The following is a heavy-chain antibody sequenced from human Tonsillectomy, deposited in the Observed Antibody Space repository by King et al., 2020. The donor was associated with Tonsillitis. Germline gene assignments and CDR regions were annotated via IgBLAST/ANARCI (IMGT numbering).Heavy chain of an antibody. V-gene: IGHV3-30*02. CDR1: RFTFSSYG. CDR2: IQYDGSNK. Sequence: VQLVESGGGVVQPGGSLTLSCAASRFTFSSYGMHWVRHAPGKGLEWGAFIQYDGSNKYYADSVKGRFTNSRDNSKNTLYLQMNRLRAEDTAVYYCAKEGRMTMRVGVGTYDCYVMYVWGQGTPVTVSS. D-gene: IGHD3-22*01. J-gene: IGHJ6*02. CDR3: AKEGRMTMRVGVGTYDCYVMYV.